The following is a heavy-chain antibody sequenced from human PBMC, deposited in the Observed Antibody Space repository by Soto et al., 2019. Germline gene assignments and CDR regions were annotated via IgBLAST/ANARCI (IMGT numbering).Heavy chain of an antibody. CDR1: GFTFSSYE. D-gene: IGHD3-22*01. V-gene: IGHV3-48*03. CDR3: ARVAYYYDSSGYYGAFDI. Sequence: EVQLVESGGGLVQPGGSLRLSCAASGFTFSSYEMNWVRQAPGKGLEWVSYISSSGSTIYYADSVKGRFTISRDNAKKSLYLQMNSLRAEDTAVYYCARVAYYYDSSGYYGAFDIWGQGTMVTVSS. CDR2: ISSSGSTI. J-gene: IGHJ3*02.